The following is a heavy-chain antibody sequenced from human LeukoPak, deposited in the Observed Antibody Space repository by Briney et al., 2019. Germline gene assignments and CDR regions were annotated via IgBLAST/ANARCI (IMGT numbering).Heavy chain of an antibody. V-gene: IGHV4-39*01. CDR2: FHFSGST. D-gene: IGHD3-22*01. J-gene: IGHJ4*02. CDR1: GASVTMGSYY. Sequence: PSETLSLTCSVSGASVTMGSYYWAWIRQPPGKGLEWIGTFHFSGSTYYNPSLKSRVTISVDTSKNSVSLMLRFVTAADTAVYFCARPFQDYDKGTFFYFFDFWGQGILVTVSS. CDR3: ARPFQDYDKGTFFYFFDF.